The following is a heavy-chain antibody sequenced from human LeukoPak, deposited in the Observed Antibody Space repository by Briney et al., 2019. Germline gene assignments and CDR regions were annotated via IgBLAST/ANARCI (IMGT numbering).Heavy chain of an antibody. D-gene: IGHD5-18*01. V-gene: IGHV4-59*01. CDR2: IYYSGST. CDR1: GGSISSYY. CDR3: ARQDVDTARFDY. Sequence: SETLSLTCTVSGGSISSYYWSWIRQPPGKGLEWIGYIYYSGSTNYNPSLKSRVTISVDTSKNQFSLKLSSVTAADTAVYYCARQDVDTARFDYWGQGTLVTVSS. J-gene: IGHJ4*02.